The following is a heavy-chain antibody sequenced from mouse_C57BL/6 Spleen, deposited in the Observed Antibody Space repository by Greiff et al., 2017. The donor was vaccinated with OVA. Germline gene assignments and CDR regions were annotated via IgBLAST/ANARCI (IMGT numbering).Heavy chain of an antibody. D-gene: IGHD1-1*01. J-gene: IGHJ1*03. CDR2: ISSGGSYT. CDR1: GFTFSSYG. Sequence: EVKLVESGGDLVKPGGSLKLSCAASGFTFSSYGMSWVRQTPDKRLEWVATISSGGSYTYYPDSVKGRFTISRDNAKNTLYLQMSSLKSEDTAMYYCARLGSSTGYFDVWGTGTTVTVSS. V-gene: IGHV5-6*01. CDR3: ARLGSSTGYFDV.